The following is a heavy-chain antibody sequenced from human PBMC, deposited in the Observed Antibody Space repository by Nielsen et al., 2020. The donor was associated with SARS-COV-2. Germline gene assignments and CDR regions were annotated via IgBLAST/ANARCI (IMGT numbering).Heavy chain of an antibody. V-gene: IGHV4-61*01. Sequence: SETLSLTCTVSGGSVSSGSYYWSWIRQPPGKGLEWIGYIYYSGSTNYNPSLKSRVTISVDTSKNQFSLKLTSVTAADTAVYFCAREGSGNYYNFWGQGIRVTVSS. CDR1: GGSVSSGSYY. D-gene: IGHD1-26*01. CDR2: IYYSGST. CDR3: AREGSGNYYNF. J-gene: IGHJ4*02.